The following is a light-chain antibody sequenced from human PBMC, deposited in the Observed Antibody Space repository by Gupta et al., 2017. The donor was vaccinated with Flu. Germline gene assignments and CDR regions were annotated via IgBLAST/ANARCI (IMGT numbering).Light chain of an antibody. J-gene: IGLJ1*01. V-gene: IGLV2-14*01. CDR3: CSYTSSNTRV. CDR1: SSDVGGYNS. CDR2: EVS. Sequence: QSALTQPAAVSGSPGQSITISCTGTSSDVGGYNSVSWYQQHPGKAPKLIIYEVSNRPSGVSDHFSGSKSGNTASLTISGRHAEDEADYYCCSYTSSNTRVFGTGTKVTVL.